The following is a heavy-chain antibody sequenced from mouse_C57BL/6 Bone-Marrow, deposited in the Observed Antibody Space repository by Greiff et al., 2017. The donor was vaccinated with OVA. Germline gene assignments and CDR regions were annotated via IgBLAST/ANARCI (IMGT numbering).Heavy chain of an antibody. D-gene: IGHD2-5*01. CDR1: GYTFTSYW. V-gene: IGHV1-52*01. J-gene: IGHJ3*01. CDR3: ARDSNCLAWFAY. Sequence: QVQLQQPGAELVRPGSSVKLSCKASGYTFTSYWMHWVKQRPIQGLEWIGNIDPSDSETHYNQKFKDKATLTVDKSSSTAYMQLSSLTSEDSAVYYCARDSNCLAWFAYWGQGTLVTVSA. CDR2: IDPSDSET.